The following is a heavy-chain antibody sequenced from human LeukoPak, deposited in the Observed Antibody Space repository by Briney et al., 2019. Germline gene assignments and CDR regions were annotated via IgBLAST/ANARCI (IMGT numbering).Heavy chain of an antibody. CDR1: GGTFSSYA. D-gene: IGHD3-16*02. Sequence: ASVKVSCKASGGTFSSYAISWVRQAPGQGLEWMGRIIPILGIANYAQKFQGRVTITADKSTSTAYMELSSLRSEDTAVYYCARVIYDYVWGSYRSFDYWGQGTLVTVSS. V-gene: IGHV1-69*04. CDR3: ARVIYDYVWGSYRSFDY. CDR2: IIPILGIA. J-gene: IGHJ4*02.